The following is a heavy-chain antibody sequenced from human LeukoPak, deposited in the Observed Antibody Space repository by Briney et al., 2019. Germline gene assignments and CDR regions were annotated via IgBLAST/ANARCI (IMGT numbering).Heavy chain of an antibody. Sequence: SETLSLTCTVSGGSISSGSYYWGWIRQPAGKGLEWIGRIYTSGSTNYNPSRKSRITITVETSKNQFSLKLSSVTAADTAVYYCAREPKSHRWLPHKGNAFDIWGQGTMVTVSS. V-gene: IGHV4-61*02. CDR2: IYTSGST. CDR3: AREPKSHRWLPHKGNAFDI. D-gene: IGHD5-24*01. J-gene: IGHJ3*02. CDR1: GGSISSGSYY.